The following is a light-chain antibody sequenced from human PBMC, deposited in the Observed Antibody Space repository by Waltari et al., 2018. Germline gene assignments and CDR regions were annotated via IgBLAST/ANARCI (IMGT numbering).Light chain of an antibody. CDR2: LDS. CDR1: NIGSRS. CDR3: HVWDANTVM. V-gene: IGLV3-21*02. Sequence: SSVLTQAPSVSVAPGQTATVTCGGDNIGSRSVHSYQQKPGRAPVLVVYLDSDRPSGIPERFSGSKSGNAATLTISRVEAGDEADYYCHVWDANTVMFGGGTKLTVL. J-gene: IGLJ3*02.